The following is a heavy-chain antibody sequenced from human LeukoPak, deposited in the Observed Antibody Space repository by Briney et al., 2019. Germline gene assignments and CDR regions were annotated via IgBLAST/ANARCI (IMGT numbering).Heavy chain of an antibody. J-gene: IGHJ2*01. V-gene: IGHV3-13*01. CDR1: GFTFSSYD. CDR3: ARAGYGYLYFDL. Sequence: GGSLRLSCAASGFTFSSYDMHWVRQATGKGLEWVSAIGTAGDTYYPGSVKGRFTISRENAKNSLYLQMNSLGAGDTAVYYCARAGYGYLYFDLWGRGTLVAVSS. D-gene: IGHD5-18*01. CDR2: IGTAGDT.